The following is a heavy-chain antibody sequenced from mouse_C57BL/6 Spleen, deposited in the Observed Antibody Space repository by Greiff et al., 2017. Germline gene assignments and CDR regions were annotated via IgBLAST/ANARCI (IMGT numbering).Heavy chain of an antibody. CDR1: GYTFTSYW. V-gene: IGHV1-52*01. J-gene: IGHJ2*01. CDR3: ARSWYYSSSYYFDY. D-gene: IGHD1-1*01. Sequence: QVQLQQPGAELVRPGSSVKLSCKASGYTFTSYWLHWVKQRPIHGLEWIGNIDPSDSDTHYNQKFKDKATLTVDKSSSTAYMQLSSLTSEDSAVYYCARSWYYSSSYYFDYWGQGTTLTVSS. CDR2: IDPSDSDT.